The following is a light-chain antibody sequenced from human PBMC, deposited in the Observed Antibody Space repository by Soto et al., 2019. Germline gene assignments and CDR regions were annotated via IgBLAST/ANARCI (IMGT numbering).Light chain of an antibody. J-gene: IGKJ5*01. CDR3: QQYNNWPPIT. Sequence: EILMTQSPATLSVSPGERATLSCRATQSVGSNLAWYQQKPGQAPRLLIHGASTRATGIPGRFSGSGSGTEFTLTIGSLQSGDFAVYYCQQYNNWPPITFGQGTRLEIK. CDR2: GAS. CDR1: QSVGSN. V-gene: IGKV3-15*01.